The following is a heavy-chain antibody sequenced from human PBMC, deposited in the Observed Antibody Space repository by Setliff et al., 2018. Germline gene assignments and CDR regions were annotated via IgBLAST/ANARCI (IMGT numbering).Heavy chain of an antibody. CDR2: IRSKADSYAT. J-gene: IGHJ4*02. Sequence: PGGSLRLSCAASGFTFSSSAVYWVRQASGRGLEWVGRIRSKADSYATAYAASVKARFTISRDDSKNTAYLQVNSLKIEDTAVYYCAGAGGNSDYFDYWGQGTLVTVSS. D-gene: IGHD2-21*02. V-gene: IGHV3-73*01. CDR1: GFTFSSSA. CDR3: AGAGGNSDYFDY.